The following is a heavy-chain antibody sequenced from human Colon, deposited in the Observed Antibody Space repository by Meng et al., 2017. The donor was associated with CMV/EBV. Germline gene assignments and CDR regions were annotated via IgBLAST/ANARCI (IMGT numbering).Heavy chain of an antibody. Sequence: VRLVEAGGGVVTPGASLRASFVGSGINFNDAWMSWVRQAPGKGLEWIGRIKSKGSGGTTDYAAPVKDRFIISRDDSKNTLYLQMNSLEIEDTAIYFCAWDIAFYLAKWGQGALVTVSS. CDR2: IKSKGSGGTT. V-gene: IGHV3-15*01. CDR3: AWDIAFYLAK. D-gene: IGHD3-3*02. CDR1: GINFNDAW. J-gene: IGHJ4*02.